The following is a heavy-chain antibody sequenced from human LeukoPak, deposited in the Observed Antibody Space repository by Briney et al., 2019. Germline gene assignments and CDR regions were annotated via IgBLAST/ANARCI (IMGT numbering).Heavy chain of an antibody. V-gene: IGHV3-20*04. J-gene: IGHJ1*01. CDR3: AKDDDWGRYKH. CDR2: INWNGGST. CDR1: GFTFDDYG. Sequence: PGGSLRFSCAASGFTFDDYGMSWVRQAPGKGLEWVSGINWNGGSTGYADSVKGRFTISRDNSKNTQSLQMNSLRAEDTAVYYCAKDDDWGRYKHWGQGTLVTVSS. D-gene: IGHD3-16*01.